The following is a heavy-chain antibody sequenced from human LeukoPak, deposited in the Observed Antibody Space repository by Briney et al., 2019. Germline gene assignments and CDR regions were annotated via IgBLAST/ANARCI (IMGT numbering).Heavy chain of an antibody. CDR3: ARELTTVTTLGFDY. J-gene: IGHJ4*02. V-gene: IGHV4-4*07. CDR1: GGSISSYY. D-gene: IGHD4-17*01. Sequence: KPSETLSLTCAVSGGSISSYYWSWIRQPAGKGLEWIGRIYTSGSTNYNPSLKSRVTISVDTSKNQFSLKLSSVTAADTAVYYCARELTTVTTLGFDYWGQGTLVTVSS. CDR2: IYTSGST.